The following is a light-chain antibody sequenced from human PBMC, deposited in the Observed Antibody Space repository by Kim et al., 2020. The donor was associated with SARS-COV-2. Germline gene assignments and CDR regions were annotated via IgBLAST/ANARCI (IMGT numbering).Light chain of an antibody. CDR3: QQAHSFPLT. V-gene: IGKV1-12*01. Sequence: DIQMTQSPSSVSASVGDRVTITCRASHGISSWLVWFQQKPGKAPKLLIYAASSLQSGVPSRFSGSGSGTDFTLTISSLQPEDFATYYCQQAHSFPLTFGGGTKVDIK. CDR1: HGISSW. J-gene: IGKJ4*01. CDR2: AAS.